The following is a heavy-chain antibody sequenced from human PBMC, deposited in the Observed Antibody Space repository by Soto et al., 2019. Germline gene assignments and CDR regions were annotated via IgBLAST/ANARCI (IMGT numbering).Heavy chain of an antibody. CDR3: AMKYGSGSTHFDY. CDR1: EGTFNSYT. CDR2: VLPMLGMA. D-gene: IGHD3-10*01. Sequence: QVQLVQSGAEVKKPGSSVKVSCTASEGTFNSYTLSWVRQAPGQGLEWMGGVLPMLGMADFAQTFQGRVMITADKSTSTAYMVMSSLRSDDTGLSYCAMKYGSGSTHFDYWGQGTLITVSS. V-gene: IGHV1-69*02. J-gene: IGHJ4*02.